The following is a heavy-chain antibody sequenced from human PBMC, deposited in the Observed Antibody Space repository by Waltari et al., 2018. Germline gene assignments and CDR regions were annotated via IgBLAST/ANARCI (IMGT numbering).Heavy chain of an antibody. CDR2: IVVGSGNT. V-gene: IGHV1-58*01. J-gene: IGHJ4*02. CDR1: GFTFTSSA. D-gene: IGHD6-19*01. CDR3: AARPPSGYSSGWFDY. Sequence: QMQLVQSGPEVKKPGTSVKVSCKASGFTFTSSAVQWVRQARGQRLEWIGWIVVGSGNTNYAQKFQERVTITRDMSTSTAYMELSSLRSEDTAVYYCAARPPSGYSSGWFDYWGQGTLVTVSS.